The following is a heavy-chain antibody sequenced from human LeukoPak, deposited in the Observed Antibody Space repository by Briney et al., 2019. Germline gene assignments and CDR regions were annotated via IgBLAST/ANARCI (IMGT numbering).Heavy chain of an antibody. D-gene: IGHD6-13*01. CDR1: GYTLTSYD. J-gene: IGHJ4*02. V-gene: IGHV1-8*01. CDR2: INPNSSNT. Sequence: ASVKVSCKASGYTLTSYDINWLRQATGQGLEWTGWINPNSSNTGYAQKFQGRVTMTRNTSTSTAYMELSSLRSEDKAVYDCENTRAAFALRLDYIYFWGQGTKVTVSS. CDR3: ENTRAAFALRLDYIYF.